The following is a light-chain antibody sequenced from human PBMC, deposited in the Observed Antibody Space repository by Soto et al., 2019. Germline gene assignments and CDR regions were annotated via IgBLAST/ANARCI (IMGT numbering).Light chain of an antibody. V-gene: IGLV1-40*01. CDR2: GNS. Sequence: QSVLTQPPSVSGAPGQRVTISSTGSSSNIGAGYVVHWYQQLPGTAPKLLIYGNSNRPSGVPDRFSGSKSGTSASLAITGLQAEDEADYYCQSYDSRLSGWVFGGGTKLTVL. CDR3: QSYDSRLSGWV. J-gene: IGLJ3*02. CDR1: SSNIGAGYV.